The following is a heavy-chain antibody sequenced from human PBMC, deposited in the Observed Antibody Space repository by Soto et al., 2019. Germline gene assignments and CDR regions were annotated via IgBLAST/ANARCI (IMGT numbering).Heavy chain of an antibody. V-gene: IGHV4-59*12. D-gene: IGHD4-17*01. CDR3: ARAKTTVTPTCHFDY. CDR2: IYYSGST. Sequence: SETLSLTCTVSGGSISSYYWSWIRQPPGKGLEWIGYIYYSGSTYYNPSLKSRVTISVDTSKNQFSLKLSSVTAADTAVYYSARAKTTVTPTCHFDYWGQGTLVTVSS. J-gene: IGHJ4*02. CDR1: GGSISSYY.